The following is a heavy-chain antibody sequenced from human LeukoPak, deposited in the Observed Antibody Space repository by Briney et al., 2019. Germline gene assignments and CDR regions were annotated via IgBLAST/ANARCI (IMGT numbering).Heavy chain of an antibody. CDR2: INHSGST. CDR3: ARLPTVTFFDY. V-gene: IGHV4-34*01. CDR1: GGSISSYY. Sequence: PSETLSLTCTVSGGSISSYYWSWIRQPPGKGLEWIGEINHSGSTNYNPSLKSRVTISVDTSKNQFPLKLSSVTAADTAVYYCARLPTVTFFDYWGQGTLVTVSS. J-gene: IGHJ4*02. D-gene: IGHD4-17*01.